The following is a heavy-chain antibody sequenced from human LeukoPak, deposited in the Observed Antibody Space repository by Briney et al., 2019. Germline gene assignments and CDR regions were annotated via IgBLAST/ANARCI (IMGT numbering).Heavy chain of an antibody. J-gene: IGHJ3*02. CDR3: ARHRGNTGPDI. D-gene: IGHD4-23*01. V-gene: IGHV5-51*01. Sequence: GESLKISCKGSGYSFTSYWIGWVRPMPGKGLEWMGIIYPGDSDTRYSPSFQGLVTISADKSISTAYLQWSSLKASDTAIYYCARHRGNTGPDIWGQGTMVTVSS. CDR2: IYPGDSDT. CDR1: GYSFTSYW.